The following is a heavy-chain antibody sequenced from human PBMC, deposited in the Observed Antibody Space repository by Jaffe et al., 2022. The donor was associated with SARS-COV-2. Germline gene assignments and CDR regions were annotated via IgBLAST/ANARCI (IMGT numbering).Heavy chain of an antibody. CDR2: ISYDGNNK. D-gene: IGHD4-4*01. Sequence: QLQLVESGGGVVQPGRSLRLSCAASGFTFSTHALHWARQAPGKGLEWVALISYDGNNKYYADSVKGRFTISRDNSQNTLYLQMNSLRAEDTAVYYCARGVTITTPPTDYYYGLDVWGQGTTVTVSS. V-gene: IGHV3-30-3*01. CDR1: GFTFSTHA. CDR3: ARGVTITTPPTDYYYGLDV. J-gene: IGHJ6*02.